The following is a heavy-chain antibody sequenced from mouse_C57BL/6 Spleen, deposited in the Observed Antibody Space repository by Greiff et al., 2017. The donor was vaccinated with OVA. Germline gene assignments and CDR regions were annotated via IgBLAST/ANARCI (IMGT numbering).Heavy chain of an antibody. Sequence: VQLQQPGAELVKPGASVKMSCKASGYTFTSYWITWVKQRPGQGLEWIGDIYPGSGSTNYNEKFKSKATLTVDTSSSTAYMQLSSQTSEDSAVYYCAREGNDYDESYWGQGTTLTVSS. CDR2: IYPGSGST. CDR1: GYTFTSYW. D-gene: IGHD2-4*01. J-gene: IGHJ2*01. CDR3: AREGNDYDESY. V-gene: IGHV1-55*01.